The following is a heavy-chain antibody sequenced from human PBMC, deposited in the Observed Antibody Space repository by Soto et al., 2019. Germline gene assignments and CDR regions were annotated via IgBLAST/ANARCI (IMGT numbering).Heavy chain of an antibody. Sequence: SVKVSCKASGFTFSSSGVQWVRQTRGQSLEWIGRIVVGSGKTNYAQKFQDRVTITRDMSTSTAYMELSSLRSDDTAVYYCAAVTFRGDFWSGYDRYYANWFDPWGQGTLVTVSS. V-gene: IGHV1-58*01. D-gene: IGHD3-3*01. CDR3: AAVTFRGDFWSGYDRYYANWFDP. CDR2: IVVGSGKT. J-gene: IGHJ5*01. CDR1: GFTFSSSG.